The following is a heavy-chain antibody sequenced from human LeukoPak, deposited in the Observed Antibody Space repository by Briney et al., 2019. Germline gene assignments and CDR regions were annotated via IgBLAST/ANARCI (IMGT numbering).Heavy chain of an antibody. J-gene: IGHJ5*02. Sequence: ETLSLTCAVYGGSFSGYYWSWIRQPPGKGLEWIGEINHSGSTNYNPSLKSRVTISVDTSKNQFSLKLSSVTAADTAVYYCASGNLYCSSTSCSFAPFDPWGQGTLVTVSS. CDR2: INHSGST. CDR3: ASGNLYCSSTSCSFAPFDP. D-gene: IGHD2-2*01. V-gene: IGHV4-34*01. CDR1: GGSFSGYY.